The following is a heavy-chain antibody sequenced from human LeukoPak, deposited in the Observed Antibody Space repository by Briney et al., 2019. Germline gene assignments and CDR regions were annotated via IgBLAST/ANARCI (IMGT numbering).Heavy chain of an antibody. J-gene: IGHJ3*01. CDR2: IYYSGTT. V-gene: IGHV4-39*01. CDR3: ARLHQQQLSV. D-gene: IGHD6-13*01. Sequence: SETLSLTCTVSGCSISSYYWSWIRQPPGKGLKWIGSIYYSGTTYYNSSLKSRVTISVDTSKNQFSLRLSSVTAADTAVYYCARLHQQQLSVWGQGTMVTVSS. CDR1: GCSISSYY.